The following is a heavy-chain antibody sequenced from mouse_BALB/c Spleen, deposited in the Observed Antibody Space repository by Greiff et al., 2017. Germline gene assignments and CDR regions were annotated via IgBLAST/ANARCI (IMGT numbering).Heavy chain of an antibody. D-gene: IGHD1-1*01. Sequence: VKLMESGPGLVAPSQSLSITCTVSGFSLTSYGVHWVRQPPGKGLEWLGVIWAGGSTNYNSALMSRLSISKDNSKSQVFLKMNSLQTDDTAMYYCARDHYYYGSSHYAMDYWGQGTSVTVSS. V-gene: IGHV2-9*02. CDR3: ARDHYYYGSSHYAMDY. CDR1: GFSLTSYG. J-gene: IGHJ4*01. CDR2: IWAGGST.